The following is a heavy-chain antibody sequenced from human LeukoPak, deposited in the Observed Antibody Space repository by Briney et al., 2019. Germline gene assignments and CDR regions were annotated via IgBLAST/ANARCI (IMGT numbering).Heavy chain of an antibody. CDR1: GFTFSSYA. V-gene: IGHV3-23*01. D-gene: IGHD6-19*01. CDR2: ISGSGGST. Sequence: PGGSLRLSCAASGFTFSSYAMSWVRQAPGKGLEWVSAISGSGGSTYYADSVKGRFTISRDNSKNTLYLQMNSLRAEDTAVYYCAKPYSVGCHPPPNADYFDYWGQGTLVTVSS. J-gene: IGHJ4*02. CDR3: AKPYSVGCHPPPNADYFDY.